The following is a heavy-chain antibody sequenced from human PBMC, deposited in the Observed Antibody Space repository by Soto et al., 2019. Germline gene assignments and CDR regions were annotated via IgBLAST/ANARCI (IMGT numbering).Heavy chain of an antibody. CDR3: ARDLFSGSFDY. J-gene: IGHJ4*02. CDR2: IIPILGIA. CDR1: GGTFSSYT. D-gene: IGHD3-10*01. Sequence: QVQLVQSGAEVKKPGSSVKVSCKASGGTFSSYTISWVRQAPAQGLEWMGRIIPILGIANYAQKFQGRVTITADKSTSTAYMELSSLRSEDTAVYYCARDLFSGSFDYWGQGTLVTVSS. V-gene: IGHV1-69*08.